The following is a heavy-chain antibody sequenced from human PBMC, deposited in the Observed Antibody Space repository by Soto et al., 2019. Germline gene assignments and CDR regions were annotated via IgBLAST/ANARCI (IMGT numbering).Heavy chain of an antibody. V-gene: IGHV3-30-3*01. Sequence: LRLSCAASGFIFSTYAMHWVRQAPGKGLEWVAVISYDGSSEYYADSVKGRFTISRDNSKNTLYLQMNSLRTEDAAVYYCARPGSGYDVLTGQYFYFYHAMDVWGQGTTVTVS. D-gene: IGHD3-9*01. J-gene: IGHJ6*02. CDR2: ISYDGSSE. CDR1: GFIFSTYA. CDR3: ARPGSGYDVLTGQYFYFYHAMDV.